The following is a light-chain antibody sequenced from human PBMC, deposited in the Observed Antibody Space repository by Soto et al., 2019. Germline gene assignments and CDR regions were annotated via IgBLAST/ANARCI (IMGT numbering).Light chain of an antibody. CDR1: SSAVGGYNY. Sequence: QYVLTQPASVSGSPGQSITISCTGTSSAVGGYNYVSWYPQHPGKAPKLMIYEVSNRPSGVSNRFSGSKSGNTASLTISGLQAEDEADYYCSSYTSSSTRVFGGGTKLPS. J-gene: IGLJ3*02. V-gene: IGLV2-14*01. CDR3: SSYTSSSTRV. CDR2: EVS.